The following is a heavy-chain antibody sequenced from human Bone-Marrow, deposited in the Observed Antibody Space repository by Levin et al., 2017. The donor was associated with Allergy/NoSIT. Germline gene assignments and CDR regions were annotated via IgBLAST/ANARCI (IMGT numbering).Heavy chain of an antibody. Sequence: SQTLSLTCSVSGGAITSGGFYWSWIRQRPGKGLEWVGYVYDSGSTSYNPSLKSRLTISVDTYNNQFSLKLSSVTAADTALYYCARAGGYCSGGICYTFDYWGLGTLVTVSS. CDR2: VYDSGST. CDR1: GGAITSGGFY. J-gene: IGHJ4*02. CDR3: ARAGGYCSGGICYTFDY. D-gene: IGHD2-15*01. V-gene: IGHV4-31*03.